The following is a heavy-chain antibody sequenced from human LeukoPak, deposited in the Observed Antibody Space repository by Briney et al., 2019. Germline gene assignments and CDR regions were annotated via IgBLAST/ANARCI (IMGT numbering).Heavy chain of an antibody. CDR1: GFIFSNFA. CDR3: ARGYYYDFWSGLFGGDAFDI. Sequence: KAGGSLRLSCGASGFIFSNFAMSWVRQAPGKGLEWVSSISSSSSYIYYADSVKGRFTISRDNAKNSLYLQMNSPRAEDTAVYYCARGYYYDFWSGLFGGDAFDIWGQGTMVTVSS. D-gene: IGHD3-3*01. V-gene: IGHV3-21*01. J-gene: IGHJ3*02. CDR2: ISSSSSYI.